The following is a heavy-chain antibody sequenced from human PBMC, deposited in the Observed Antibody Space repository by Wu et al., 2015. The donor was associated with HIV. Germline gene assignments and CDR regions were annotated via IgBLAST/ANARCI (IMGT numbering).Heavy chain of an antibody. CDR3: ASASSETYYYGPGWFDP. CDR2: IIPIFGTA. CDR1: GGTFSSYA. J-gene: IGHJ5*02. D-gene: IGHD3-10*01. Sequence: QVQLVQSETEMKKPGSSVKVSCKASGGTFSSYAISWVRQAPGQGLEWMGGIIPIFGTANYAQKFQGRVTITTDESTSTAYMELSSLRSEDTAVYYCASASSETYYYGPGWFDPWGQGTLVTVSS. V-gene: IGHV1-69*01.